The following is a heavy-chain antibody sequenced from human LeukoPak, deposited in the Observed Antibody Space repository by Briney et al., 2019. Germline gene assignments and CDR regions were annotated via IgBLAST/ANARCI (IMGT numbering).Heavy chain of an antibody. Sequence: PSETLSLTCTVSGGSIGSYDWSWIRQPPGKGLEWIGFIYYSGSTNYNPSLKSRVTLSIDTSKNQFSLKLSSVTAADTAMYYCARGRGSGWFYLDYWGQGTLVTVSS. CDR1: GGSIGSYD. J-gene: IGHJ4*02. D-gene: IGHD6-19*01. V-gene: IGHV4-59*08. CDR3: ARGRGSGWFYLDY. CDR2: IYYSGST.